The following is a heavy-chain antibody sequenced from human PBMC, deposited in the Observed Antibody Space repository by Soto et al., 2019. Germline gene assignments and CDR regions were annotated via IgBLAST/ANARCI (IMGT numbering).Heavy chain of an antibody. J-gene: IGHJ6*02. V-gene: IGHV1-69*01. D-gene: IGHD3-3*01. CDR2: TIPIFVKA. Sequence: QVQLVQSGAEVKKPGSSMKVSFKSTEGTFSSYAISWVRHDPGPWREWMGGTIPIFVKANYSQKFQGRVQMIADESTSTAYMDLRSLRSEETAVYYCARVSYDFWSGHVTPTGYYGMDVWGQGTTVTVSS. CDR1: EGTFSSYA. CDR3: ARVSYDFWSGHVTPTGYYGMDV.